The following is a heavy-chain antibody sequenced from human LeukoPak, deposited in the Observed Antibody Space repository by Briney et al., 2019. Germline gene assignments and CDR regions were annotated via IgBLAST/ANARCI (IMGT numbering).Heavy chain of an antibody. D-gene: IGHD3-22*01. CDR3: ARAHSSGYYYYYYMDV. V-gene: IGHV3-20*04. J-gene: IGHJ6*03. CDR2: INWNGGST. CDR1: GFTFDDYG. Sequence: GSLRLSCAASGFTFDDYGMSWVRQAPGKGLEWVSGINWNGGSTGYADSVKGRFTISRDNAKNSLYLQMNSLRAEDTALYYCARAHSSGYYYYYYMDVWGKGTTVTVSS.